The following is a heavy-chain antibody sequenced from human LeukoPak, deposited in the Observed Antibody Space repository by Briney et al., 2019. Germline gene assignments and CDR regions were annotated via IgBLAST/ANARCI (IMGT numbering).Heavy chain of an antibody. CDR1: GGTFSSYA. V-gene: IGHV1-18*01. CDR2: INPNSGGT. Sequence: ASVKVSCKASGGTFSSYAISWVRQAPGQGLEWMGWINPNSGGTNYAQKLQGRVTMTTDTSTGTAYMELRSLRSDDTAVYYCASTVAGTGLGYWGQGTLVTVSS. D-gene: IGHD6-19*01. CDR3: ASTVAGTGLGY. J-gene: IGHJ4*02.